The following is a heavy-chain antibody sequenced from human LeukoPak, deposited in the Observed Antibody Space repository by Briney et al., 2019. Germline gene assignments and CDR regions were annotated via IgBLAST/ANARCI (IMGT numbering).Heavy chain of an antibody. V-gene: IGHV3-23*01. D-gene: IGHD2-21*02. J-gene: IGHJ4*02. Sequence: GGSLRLSCAASGFTFSSYAMSWVRQAPGKGLEWVSALSDSGGSTYYADSVKGRFTISRDNSKNTLYLQMNSLRAEDTAVYYCAKDLTYCGGDCYPTVFDYWGQGTLVTVSS. CDR3: AKDLTYCGGDCYPTVFDY. CDR1: GFTFSSYA. CDR2: LSDSGGST.